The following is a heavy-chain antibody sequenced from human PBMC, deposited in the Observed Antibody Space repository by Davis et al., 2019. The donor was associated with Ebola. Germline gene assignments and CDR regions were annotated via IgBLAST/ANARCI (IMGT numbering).Heavy chain of an antibody. D-gene: IGHD3-10*01. CDR1: GYTFTDYY. J-gene: IGHJ4*02. V-gene: IGHV1-2*02. CDR2: INPNSGGT. Sequence: ASVKVSCKASGYTFTDYYMHWVRQAPGQGLEWMGWINPNSGGTNYAQKFQGRVTMTRDTSISTAHMEVSRLTSDDTAVYYCARVGYYVSGSYLSYWGQGTLVTVSS. CDR3: ARVGYYVSGSYLSY.